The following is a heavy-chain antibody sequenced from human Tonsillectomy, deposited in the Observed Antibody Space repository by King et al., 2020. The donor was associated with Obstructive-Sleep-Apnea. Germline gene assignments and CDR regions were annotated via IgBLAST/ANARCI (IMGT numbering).Heavy chain of an antibody. D-gene: IGHD6-6*01. CDR1: GGSFSGYY. V-gene: IGHV4-34*01. J-gene: IGHJ6*02. CDR2: INHSGST. CDR3: ARFVSRAARLESPYYGMDV. Sequence: VQLQQWGAGLLKPSETLSLTCAVYGGSFSGYYWTWIRQPPGEGLEWIGEINHSGSTDYNPSLKSRVTISVDTSKNQFSLKLTSVTAADTAIYYWARFVSRAARLESPYYGMDVWGQGTTVTVSS.